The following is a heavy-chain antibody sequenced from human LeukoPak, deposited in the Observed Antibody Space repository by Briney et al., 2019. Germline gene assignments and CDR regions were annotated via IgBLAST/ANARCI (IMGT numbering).Heavy chain of an antibody. J-gene: IGHJ6*02. V-gene: IGHV3-64D*06. CDR2: ISSNGGST. CDR1: GFTFSSYA. D-gene: IGHD1-14*01. CDR3: GINQGDYYYGMDV. Sequence: GGSLRLSCSASGFTFSSYAMHWVRQAPGKGLEYVSAISSNGGSTYYADSVKGRFTISRDNSKNTLYLQMSSLRAEDTAVYYCGINQGDYYYGMDVWGQGTTVTVSS.